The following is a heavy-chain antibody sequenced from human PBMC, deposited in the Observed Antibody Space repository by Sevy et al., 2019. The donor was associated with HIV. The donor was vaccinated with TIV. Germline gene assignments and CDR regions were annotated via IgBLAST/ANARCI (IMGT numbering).Heavy chain of an antibody. CDR2: ISNDGGNQ. CDR1: GFTLRSYG. CDR3: AKDVSDGYNYFLDF. J-gene: IGHJ4*02. V-gene: IGHV3-30*18. Sequence: GGSLRLSCAASGFTLRSYGMHWVRQAPGKGLEWVAVISNDGGNQYYADSVKGRFTISRDNSKNTVHLQMNSLRAEDTAVYYCAKDVSDGYNYFLDFWGQGALVTVSS. D-gene: IGHD5-12*01.